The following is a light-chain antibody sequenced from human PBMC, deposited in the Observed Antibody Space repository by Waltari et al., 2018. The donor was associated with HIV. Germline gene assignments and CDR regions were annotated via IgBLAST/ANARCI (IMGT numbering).Light chain of an antibody. CDR2: EVS. Sequence: QSALTQPASVSGSPGQSITISCTGTNSDVAAYKSVSWYQHHPGKAPKLMIYEVSNRPSGVSNRFSGSKSGNTASLTISGLQAEDEADYYCSSYSSSSTPLVFGGGTKLTVL. V-gene: IGLV2-14*01. J-gene: IGLJ2*01. CDR3: SSYSSSSTPLV. CDR1: NSDVAAYKS.